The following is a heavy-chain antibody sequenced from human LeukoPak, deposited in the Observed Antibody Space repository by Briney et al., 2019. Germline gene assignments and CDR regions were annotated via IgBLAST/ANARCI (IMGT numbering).Heavy chain of an antibody. CDR2: IYYSGST. J-gene: IGHJ4*02. D-gene: IGHD1-1*01. Sequence: PSETLSLTCTVSGGSISSSSYYWGWIRQPPGKGLEWIGSIYYSGSTYYNPSLKSRVTISVDTSKNQFSLKLSSVTAADTAVYYCARDGGVLEPYFDYWGQGTLVTVSS. V-gene: IGHV4-39*07. CDR3: ARDGGVLEPYFDY. CDR1: GGSISSSSYY.